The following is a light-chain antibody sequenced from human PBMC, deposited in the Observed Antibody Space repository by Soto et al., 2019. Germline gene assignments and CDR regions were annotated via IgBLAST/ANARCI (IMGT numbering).Light chain of an antibody. J-gene: IGKJ4*02. CDR3: QQYGSSVQ. CDR1: QSVTSKY. CDR2: GAS. Sequence: EIVLTQSPDTLSLSPGERATLSCRASQSVTSKYLAWYQQKPGQAPRLLIHGASNRATGIPDRFSGSGSGTDFTLTIRRLEREDFALDYCQQYGSSVQFGGGTKVEI. V-gene: IGKV3-20*01.